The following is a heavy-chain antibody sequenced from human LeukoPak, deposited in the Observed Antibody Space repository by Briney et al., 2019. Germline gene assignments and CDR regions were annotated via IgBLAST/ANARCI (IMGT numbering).Heavy chain of an antibody. CDR2: IYTSGNA. D-gene: IGHD6-13*01. V-gene: IGHV4-4*07. CDR3: AREGGSNAFDI. J-gene: IGHJ3*02. CDR1: GGSISSYY. Sequence: SETLSLTCTVSGGSISSYYWSWIRQPAGKGLEWIGRIYTSGNANYNPSLKSRVTMSVDTSKNQFSLKLNSVTAADTAVYYCAREGGSNAFDIWGQGTMVTVSS.